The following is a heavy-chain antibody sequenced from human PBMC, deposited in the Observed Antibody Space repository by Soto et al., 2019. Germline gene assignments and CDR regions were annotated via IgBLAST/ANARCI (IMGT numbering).Heavy chain of an antibody. CDR1: GGTFSSYA. CDR3: ARGLGSRGIVRHWFDP. CDR2: TIPIFGTA. Sequence: QVQLVQSGAEVKKPGSSVKVSCKASGGTFSSYAISWVRQAPGQGLEWMGGTIPIFGTANYAQKFQGRVTIIADKSTSTAHMELSSLRSEDTAVYYCARGLGSRGIVRHWFDPWGQRTLVTVSS. V-gene: IGHV1-69*06. D-gene: IGHD3-16*01. J-gene: IGHJ5*02.